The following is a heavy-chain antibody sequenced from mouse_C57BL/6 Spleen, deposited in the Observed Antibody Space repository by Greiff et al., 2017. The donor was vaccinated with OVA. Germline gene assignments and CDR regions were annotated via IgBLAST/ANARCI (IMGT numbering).Heavy chain of an antibody. J-gene: IGHJ1*03. CDR2: ISGGGGNT. CDR1: GFTFSSYT. D-gene: IGHD3-2*02. Sequence: EVMLVESGGGLVKPGGSLKLSCAASGFTFSSYTMSWVRQTPEKRLEWVATISGGGGNTYYPASVKGRFTISRDNAKNTLYLQMSSLRSEDTALYYCAREEADLYFDVWGTGTTVTVSS. CDR3: AREEADLYFDV. V-gene: IGHV5-9*01.